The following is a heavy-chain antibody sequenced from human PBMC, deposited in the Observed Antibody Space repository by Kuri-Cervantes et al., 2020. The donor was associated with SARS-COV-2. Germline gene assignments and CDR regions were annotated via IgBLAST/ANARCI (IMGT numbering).Heavy chain of an antibody. CDR2: IKSKTDGGTT. J-gene: IGHJ6*02. Sequence: GESLKISCAASGFTFSSYGMHWVRQAPGKGLEWVGRIKSKTDGGTTDYAAPVKGRFTISRDDSKNTLYLQMNSLKTEDTAVYYCARDLHYGDHYYYGMDVWGQGTTVTVSS. CDR3: ARDLHYGDHYYYGMDV. D-gene: IGHD4-17*01. CDR1: GFTFSSYG. V-gene: IGHV3-15*01.